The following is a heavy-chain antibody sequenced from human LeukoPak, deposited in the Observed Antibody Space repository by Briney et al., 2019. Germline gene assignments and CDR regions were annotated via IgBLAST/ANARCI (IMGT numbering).Heavy chain of an antibody. CDR1: GGSFSGYY. CDR3: ARKGVTTTASGAFDI. J-gene: IGHJ3*02. D-gene: IGHD4-17*01. V-gene: IGHV4-34*01. Sequence: SETLSLTCGVYGGSFSGYYWSWIREPPVKGGEGIREINHSGSTNYNPSLKSRVTISVDTSKNQFSLKLSSVTAAETAVYYCARKGVTTTASGAFDIWGQGTMVTVSS. CDR2: INHSGST.